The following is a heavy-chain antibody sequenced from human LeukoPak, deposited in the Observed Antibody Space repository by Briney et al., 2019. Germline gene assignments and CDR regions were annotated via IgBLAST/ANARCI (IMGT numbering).Heavy chain of an antibody. D-gene: IGHD6-19*01. V-gene: IGHV4-59*08. CDR2: IYYSGST. CDR1: GGSISSYY. Sequence: SETLSLTCTVSGGSISSYYWSWIRQPPGKGVEWIGYIYYSGSTNYNPSLKSRVTISVDTSKNQFSLKLRSVTAADTAVYYCARHDSSGWYGGGPYFDYWGQGTLVTVSS. J-gene: IGHJ4*02. CDR3: ARHDSSGWYGGGPYFDY.